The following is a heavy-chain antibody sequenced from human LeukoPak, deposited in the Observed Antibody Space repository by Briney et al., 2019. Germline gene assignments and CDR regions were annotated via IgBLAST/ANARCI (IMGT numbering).Heavy chain of an antibody. V-gene: IGHV3-20*04. CDR3: VRIYTSGSYGYFDY. CDR1: GFTFDDYG. CDR2: INWNGAST. D-gene: IGHD3-10*01. Sequence: GGSLRLSCAASGFTFDDYGMTWVRQVPGKGLEWVSGINWNGASTGYVDSVKGRFTISRDDAKNSLYLQMNSLRAEDTALYYCVRIYTSGSYGYFDYWGQGTLVTVSS. J-gene: IGHJ4*02.